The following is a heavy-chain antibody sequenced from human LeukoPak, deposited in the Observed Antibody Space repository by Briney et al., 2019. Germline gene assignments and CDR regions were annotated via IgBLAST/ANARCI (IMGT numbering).Heavy chain of an antibody. CDR3: ARGGPFPSSSSSREYYSDY. D-gene: IGHD6-6*01. CDR2: RSIYNGNT. J-gene: IGHJ4*02. V-gene: IGHV1-18*01. Sequence: DSVKVSCKASGYDFINYGISWVRQAPGQGLEWMGWRSIYNGNTDYKLQGRVTMTTDTSTSTAYMELRSLSSDDTAVYYCARGGPFPSSSSSREYYSDYWGQGTLVTVSS. CDR1: GYDFINYG.